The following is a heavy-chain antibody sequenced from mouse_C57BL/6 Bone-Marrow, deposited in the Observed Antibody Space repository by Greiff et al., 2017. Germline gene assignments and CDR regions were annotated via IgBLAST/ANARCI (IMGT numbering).Heavy chain of an antibody. CDR2: IHPGSGST. Sequence: QVQLQQPGAELVKPGASVKLSCKASGYTFTSYWITWVKQRPGQGLEWIGDIHPGSGSTNYNEKFKSKATLTVDTSSSTAYMQLSSLTSEDSAVYYCARSYYGTWFAYWGQGTLVTVSA. CDR1: GYTFTSYW. J-gene: IGHJ3*01. V-gene: IGHV1-55*01. CDR3: ARSYYGTWFAY. D-gene: IGHD1-1*01.